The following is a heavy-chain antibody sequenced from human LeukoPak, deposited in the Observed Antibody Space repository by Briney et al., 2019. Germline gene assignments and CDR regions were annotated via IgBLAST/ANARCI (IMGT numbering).Heavy chain of an antibody. J-gene: IGHJ4*02. D-gene: IGHD3-10*01. Sequence: PGGSLRLSCAASGFTFSSYEMNWVRQAPGKGLEWVSYISSSGSTIYYADSVKGRFTISRDNAKNSLYLQMNSPRAEDTAVYYCARVYQGVSLFDGIDYWGQGTLVTVSS. V-gene: IGHV3-48*03. CDR3: ARVYQGVSLFDGIDY. CDR1: GFTFSSYE. CDR2: ISSSGSTI.